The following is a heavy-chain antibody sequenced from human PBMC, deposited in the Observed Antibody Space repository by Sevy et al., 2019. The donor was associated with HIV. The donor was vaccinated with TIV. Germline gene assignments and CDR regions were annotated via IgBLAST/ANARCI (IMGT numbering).Heavy chain of an antibody. D-gene: IGHD5-18*01. CDR3: ARGIGYSHILRHLDL. CDR2: INHSGTT. J-gene: IGHJ2*01. Sequence: SETLSLTCAVHGGSFSGYYWSWIRQSPGKGLEWIGEINHSGTTNYNPSLKRRVAISMDMSKNQFSLKLNSVTAAETAMYYCARGIGYSHILRHLDLWGRGTLVTVSS. CDR1: GGSFSGYY. V-gene: IGHV4-34*01.